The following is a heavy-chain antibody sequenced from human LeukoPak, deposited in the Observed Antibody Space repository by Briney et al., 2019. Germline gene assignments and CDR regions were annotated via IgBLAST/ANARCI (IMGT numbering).Heavy chain of an antibody. Sequence: PGGFLRLSCAASGFTFSSYEMNWVRQAPGKGLEWVSYISSSGSTIYYADSVKGRFTISRDNAKNSLYLQMNSLRAEDTAVYYCARVWGSYLDYWGQGTLVTVSS. CDR1: GFTFSSYE. J-gene: IGHJ4*02. CDR3: ARVWGSYLDY. D-gene: IGHD1-26*01. CDR2: ISSSGSTI. V-gene: IGHV3-48*03.